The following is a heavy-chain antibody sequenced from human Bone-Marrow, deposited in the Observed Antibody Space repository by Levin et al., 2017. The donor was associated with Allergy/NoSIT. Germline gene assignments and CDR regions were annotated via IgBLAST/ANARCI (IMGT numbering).Heavy chain of an antibody. CDR2: VYYSGDP. CDR1: GGSVNNGDSY. CDR3: ARGDDFWSGPMRD. V-gene: IGHV4-31*01. Sequence: NASETLSLTCTVSGGSVNNGDSYWSWVRQHPGKGLEWIGYVYYSGDPYYNPSLKSPVTISLDTSKNQFSLNLGSVTVADTAVYFCARGDDFWSGPMRDWGQGIQVAVSS. D-gene: IGHD3-3*01. J-gene: IGHJ4*02.